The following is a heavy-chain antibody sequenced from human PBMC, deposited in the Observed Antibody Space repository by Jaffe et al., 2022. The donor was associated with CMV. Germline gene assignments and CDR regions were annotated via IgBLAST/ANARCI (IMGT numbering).Heavy chain of an antibody. V-gene: IGHV3-23*04. CDR2: ISGSGGST. Sequence: EVQLVESGGGLVQPGGSLRLSCAASGFTFSSYAMSWVRQAPGKGLEWVSAISGSGGSTYYADSVKGRFTISRDNSKNTLYLQMNSLRAEDTAVYYCAKDLIPAAGTTGAEYFQHWGQGTLVTVSS. CDR3: AKDLIPAAGTTGAEYFQH. D-gene: IGHD6-13*01. J-gene: IGHJ1*01. CDR1: GFTFSSYA.